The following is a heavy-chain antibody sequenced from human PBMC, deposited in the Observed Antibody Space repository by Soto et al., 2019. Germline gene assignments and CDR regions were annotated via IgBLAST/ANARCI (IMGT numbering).Heavy chain of an antibody. CDR1: GVSISSNYY. CDR3: VRSFGWYAIDY. V-gene: IGHV4-4*02. J-gene: IGHJ4*02. Sequence: QVLLQESGPGLVQPSGTLSLSCAVSGVSISSNYYWGWVRQSPGKGLEWLGDISHIGSVNYSPSLMSRVTISMDRSXNQXXLKLNSVTAADTAVYYCVRSFGWYAIDYWGQGTLVIVSS. CDR2: ISHIGSV. D-gene: IGHD6-19*01.